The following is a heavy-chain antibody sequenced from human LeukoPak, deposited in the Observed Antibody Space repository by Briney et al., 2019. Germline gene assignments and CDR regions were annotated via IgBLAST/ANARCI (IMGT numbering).Heavy chain of an antibody. CDR3: SRDVYSVNRGCPAGLFDY. CDR2: IGSGGTGI. D-gene: IGHD4-11*01. CDR1: GFTFTSYE. J-gene: IGHJ4*02. V-gene: IGHV3-48*03. Sequence: GGSLRLSCAASGFTFTSYEMNWVRQAPGKGLEWVSYIGSGGTGIYYADSVKGRFTISRDNAKKALYLQMNSLRAEDTAVYYCSRDVYSVNRGCPAGLFDYWGQGTLVTVSS.